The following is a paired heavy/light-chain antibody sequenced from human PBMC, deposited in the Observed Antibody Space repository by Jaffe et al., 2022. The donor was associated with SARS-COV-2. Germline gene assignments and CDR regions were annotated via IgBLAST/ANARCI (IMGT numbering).Heavy chain of an antibody. Sequence: QAQLVESGGGLVKPGGSLRLSCAASGFTFSGYYMSWIRQAPGKGLEWVSYISDSGGNTNYADSVKGRFTISRDNAKSSLYLQLNSLKIEDTAVYYCAGSPPRYSLDTHDIWGQGTVVTVSS. CDR3: AGSPPRYSLDTHDI. CDR1: GFTFSGYY. J-gene: IGHJ3*02. V-gene: IGHV3-11*06. D-gene: IGHD5-18*01. CDR2: ISDSGGNT.
Light chain of an antibody. CDR1: TSDVGSYNY. CDR2: DVN. CDR3: CSYAGSYTVI. V-gene: IGLV2-11*01. Sequence: QSALTQPHSVSGSPGQSVTIACTGTTSDVGSYNYVSWYQQRPGKAPKLMIYDVNMRPSGVPDRFSASKSGNTASLTISGLQADDEADYYCCSYAGSYTVIFGGGTKLTVL. J-gene: IGLJ2*01.